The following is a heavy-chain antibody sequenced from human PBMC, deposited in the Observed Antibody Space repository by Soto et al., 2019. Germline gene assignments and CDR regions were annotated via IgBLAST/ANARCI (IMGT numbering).Heavy chain of an antibody. Sequence: PGGSLRLSCAASGFTFSSYAMSWVRQAPGKGLEWVSAISGSGGSTYYADSVKGRFTISRDNSKNTLYLQMNSLRAEDTTVYYCAVGHSSGWYSGYFQHWGQRSLDTGSS. CDR1: GFTFSSYA. CDR2: ISGSGGST. V-gene: IGHV3-23*01. CDR3: AVGHSSGWYSGYFQH. D-gene: IGHD6-19*01. J-gene: IGHJ1*01.